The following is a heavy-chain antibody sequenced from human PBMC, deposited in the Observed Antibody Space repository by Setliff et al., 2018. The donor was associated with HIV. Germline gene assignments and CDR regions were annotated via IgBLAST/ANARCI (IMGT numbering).Heavy chain of an antibody. D-gene: IGHD3-3*01. CDR2: ISDGGGGT. CDR1: GFTFNNYA. J-gene: IGHJ4*02. CDR3: AKTREINNFWSGIDY. V-gene: IGHV3-23*01. Sequence: GVLRLSCAASGFTFNNYAMIWVRQAPGKGLEWVSAISDGGGGTDYADSVKGRFTISRDNSKNTLSLQMNSLRAEDTAVYYCAKTREINNFWSGIDYWGQGTLVTVSS.